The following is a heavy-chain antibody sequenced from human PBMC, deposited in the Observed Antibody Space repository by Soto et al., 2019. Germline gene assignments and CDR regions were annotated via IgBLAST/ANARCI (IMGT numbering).Heavy chain of an antibody. Sequence: SETLSLTCTVSGGSISSGGYYWSWIRQHPGKGLEWIGYIYYSGSTYYNPSLKSRVTISVDTSKNQFSLKLSSVTAADTAVYYWARVKITDLKWSLRGVIFDYWGQGTLVTVSS. J-gene: IGHJ4*02. CDR3: ARVKITDLKWSLRGVIFDY. V-gene: IGHV4-31*03. D-gene: IGHD3-10*01. CDR2: IYYSGST. CDR1: GGSISSGGYY.